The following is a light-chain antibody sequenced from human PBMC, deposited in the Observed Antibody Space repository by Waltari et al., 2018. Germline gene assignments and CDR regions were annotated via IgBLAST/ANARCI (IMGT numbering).Light chain of an antibody. Sequence: QYVLTQPPSVSGAPGHRVTISCPGHSLKTGAGYAVHGYQQLPGTAPKLRIYGNSNQPSGVPERFSGSKSGTSASLAITGLQAEDEADYYCQSYDSSLSGVVFGGGTKLTVL. CDR2: GNS. CDR3: QSYDSSLSGVV. V-gene: IGLV1-40*01. CDR1: SLKTGAGYA. J-gene: IGLJ2*01.